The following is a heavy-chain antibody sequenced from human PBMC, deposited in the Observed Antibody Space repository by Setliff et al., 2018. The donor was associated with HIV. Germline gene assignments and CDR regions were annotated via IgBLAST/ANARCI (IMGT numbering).Heavy chain of an antibody. Sequence: GGSLRLSCAASGFTFSNYNMNWVRQAPGKGLEWVSYISSSSSNIYYAGSVKGRFTISRDNAKNSLFLQMNSLRAEDTAVYYCASSSKGYCTSISCNFYYYGLDVWGQGTTVTVSS. CDR2: ISSSSSNI. CDR3: ASSSKGYCTSISCNFYYYGLDV. J-gene: IGHJ6*02. CDR1: GFTFSNYN. D-gene: IGHD2-2*01. V-gene: IGHV3-48*04.